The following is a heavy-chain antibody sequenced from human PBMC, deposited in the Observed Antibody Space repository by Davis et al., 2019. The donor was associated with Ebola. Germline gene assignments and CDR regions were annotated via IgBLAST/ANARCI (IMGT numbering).Heavy chain of an antibody. Sequence: AASVKVSCKASGYTFTGYYMHWVRQAPGQRLEWMGWISAYNGNTNYAQKLQGRVTMTTDTSTSTAYMEVGSLRSDDTAVYYCARAQFPTTSDHWGQGTLVTVSS. CDR1: GYTFTGYY. D-gene: IGHD1-1*01. CDR3: ARAQFPTTSDH. CDR2: ISAYNGNT. V-gene: IGHV1-18*04. J-gene: IGHJ4*02.